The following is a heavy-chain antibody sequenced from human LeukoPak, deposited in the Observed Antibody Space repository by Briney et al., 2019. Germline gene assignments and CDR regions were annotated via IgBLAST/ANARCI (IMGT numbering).Heavy chain of an antibody. D-gene: IGHD3-16*02. CDR2: IIPIFGTA. J-gene: IGHJ5*02. Sequence: ASVKVSCKASGGTFSSYAISWVRQAPGQGLEWMGGIIPIFGTANYAQKFQGRVTITADESTSTAYMELSSLRSDDTAVYYCTRAEGDYDYVWGSYRYWFDPWGQGTLVTVSS. CDR1: GGTFSSYA. V-gene: IGHV1-69*01. CDR3: TRAEGDYDYVWGSYRYWFDP.